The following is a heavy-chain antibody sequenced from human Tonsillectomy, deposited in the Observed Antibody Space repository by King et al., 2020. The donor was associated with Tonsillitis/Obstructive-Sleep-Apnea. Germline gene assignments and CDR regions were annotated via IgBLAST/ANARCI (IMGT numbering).Heavy chain of an antibody. J-gene: IGHJ3*02. D-gene: IGHD2-8*01. CDR1: GGSTSSYY. CDR2: IYYSGST. V-gene: IGHV4-59*01. Sequence: QLQESGPGLVKPSETLSLTCTVSGGSTSSYYWSWIRQPPGKGLEWIGYIYYSGSTKYNPSLKTRVTISVDTSKNQFSLKLSSVTAADTAVYYCAREGAVMNAFDIWGQGKMVTVSS. CDR3: AREGAVMNAFDI.